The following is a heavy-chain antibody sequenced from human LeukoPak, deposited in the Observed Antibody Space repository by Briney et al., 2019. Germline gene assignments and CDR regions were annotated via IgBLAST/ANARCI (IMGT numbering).Heavy chain of an antibody. J-gene: IGHJ4*02. CDR2: IRYDGSHT. CDR1: GFIFNNYG. D-gene: IGHD3-22*01. Sequence: GGSLRLSCEASGFIFNNYGMHWVRQAPGKGLEWVAFIRYDGSHTYDAESVKGRFTISRDNSKNTLYLQTNSLRAEDTAVYYCTKDLIRYHDSSGYYDYWGQGTLVTVSS. V-gene: IGHV3-30*02. CDR3: TKDLIRYHDSSGYYDY.